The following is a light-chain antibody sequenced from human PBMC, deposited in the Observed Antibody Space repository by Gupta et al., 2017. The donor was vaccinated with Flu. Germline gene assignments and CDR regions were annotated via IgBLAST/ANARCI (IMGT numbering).Light chain of an antibody. Sequence: EIVMTQSPATLSVSQGERATLSCRASQSDSSNLAWYQQKPGPAPRLLIYCASTSATGIPARFSGSGSGTEFTLTISSLQSEDFAVYYCQQYNNWPPWTFGQGTKVEIK. CDR2: CAS. J-gene: IGKJ1*01. CDR3: QQYNNWPPWT. CDR1: QSDSSN. V-gene: IGKV3-15*01.